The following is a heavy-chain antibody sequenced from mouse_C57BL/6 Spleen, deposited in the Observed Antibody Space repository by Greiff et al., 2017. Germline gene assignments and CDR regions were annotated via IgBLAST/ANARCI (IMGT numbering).Heavy chain of an antibody. D-gene: IGHD1-1*01. V-gene: IGHV1-69*01. CDR2: IDPSDSYT. CDR1: GYTFTSYW. CDR3: ARSYYGSSCFGY. Sequence: QVQLQQPGAELVMPGASVKLSCKASGYTFTSYWMHWVKQRPGQGLEWIGEIDPSDSYTNYNQKFKGKSTLTVDKSSSTAYMQLSSLTSEDSAVYYCARSYYGSSCFGYWGQGTTLTVSS. J-gene: IGHJ2*01.